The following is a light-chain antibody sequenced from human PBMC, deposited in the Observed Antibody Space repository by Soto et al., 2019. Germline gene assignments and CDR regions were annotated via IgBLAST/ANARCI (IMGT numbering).Light chain of an antibody. CDR1: QNLGTLY. J-gene: IGKJ1*01. Sequence: VLKQSPGALSLTTGERGTLSCRASQNLGTLYLAWFQQKSGQAPRLLIYSASRRATGIPDRFTGSGSGTDFTLTINRVEPEDFAVYFCQQYAGSPRTFGQGSK. CDR2: SAS. V-gene: IGKV3-20*01. CDR3: QQYAGSPRT.